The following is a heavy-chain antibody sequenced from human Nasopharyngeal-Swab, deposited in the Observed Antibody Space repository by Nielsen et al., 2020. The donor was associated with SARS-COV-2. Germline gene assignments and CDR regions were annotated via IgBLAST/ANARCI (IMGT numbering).Heavy chain of an antibody. V-gene: IGHV3-53*01. CDR1: GFTFSSYW. Sequence: GGSLRLSCAASGFTFSSYWMHWVRQAPGKGLEWVSVIYSGGSTYYADSVKGRFTISRDNSKNTLYLQMNSLRAEDTAVYYCARVCPDWGGFDYWGQGTLVTVSS. J-gene: IGHJ4*02. CDR3: ARVCPDWGGFDY. CDR2: IYSGGST. D-gene: IGHD7-27*01.